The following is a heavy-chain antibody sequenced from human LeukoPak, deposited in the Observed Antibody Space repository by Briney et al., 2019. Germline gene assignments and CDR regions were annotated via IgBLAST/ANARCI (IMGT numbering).Heavy chain of an antibody. CDR2: IIPIFGTA. V-gene: IGHV1-69*13. Sequence: ASVKVSCKASGYTFTSYAMNWVRQAPGQGLEWMGGIIPIFGTANYAQKFQGRVTITADESTSTAYMELSSLRSEDTAVYYCARGDSHLGYSSGWSPNYFDYWGQGTLVTVSS. D-gene: IGHD6-19*01. CDR1: GYTFTSYA. CDR3: ARGDSHLGYSSGWSPNYFDY. J-gene: IGHJ4*02.